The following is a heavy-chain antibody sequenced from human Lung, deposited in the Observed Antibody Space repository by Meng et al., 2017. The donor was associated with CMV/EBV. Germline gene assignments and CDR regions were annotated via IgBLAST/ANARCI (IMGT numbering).Heavy chain of an antibody. CDR1: GGTFSSYA. Sequence: SXXVSXKASGGTFSSYAFSWVRQAPGQGLEWMGGIIPIFGIANYAQKFQGRVTVTTDESTSTAYMELSSLKSEGTALYYYERDRTGDCSSTSCYNCYYYYGMDVWGQGTXVTVSS. J-gene: IGHJ6*02. CDR2: IIPIFGIA. D-gene: IGHD2-2*02. CDR3: ERDRTGDCSSTSCYNCYYYYGMDV. V-gene: IGHV1-69*05.